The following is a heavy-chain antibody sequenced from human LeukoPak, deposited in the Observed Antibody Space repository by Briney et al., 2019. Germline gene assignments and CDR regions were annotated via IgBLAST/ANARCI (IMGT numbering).Heavy chain of an antibody. J-gene: IGHJ4*02. V-gene: IGHV3-21*01. CDR3: ARDTGDGYFDY. Sequence: GGSLRLSCAASGFTFSSYGMHWVRQAPGKGLEWVSSISSSSSYIYYADSVKGRFTISRDNAKNSLYLQMNSLRAEDTAVYYCARDTGDGYFDYWGQGTLVTVSS. D-gene: IGHD7-27*01. CDR1: GFTFSSYG. CDR2: ISSSSSYI.